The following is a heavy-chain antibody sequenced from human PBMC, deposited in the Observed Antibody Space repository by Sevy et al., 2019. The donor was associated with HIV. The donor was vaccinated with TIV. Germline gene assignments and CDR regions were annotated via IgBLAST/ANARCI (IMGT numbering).Heavy chain of an antibody. CDR3: AREGCTQPHDY. V-gene: IGHV3-23*01. CDR2: FCFGGSKI. Sequence: GRSLRLSCAASGFTFSIYTMSWVRQAPGKGLEWVSTFCFGGSKIYYADSVKGRFTISRDNSRNTVYLQMNSLRADDTAVYYCAREGCTQPHDYWGQGTLVSVSS. CDR1: GFTFSIYT. J-gene: IGHJ4*02. D-gene: IGHD2-8*01.